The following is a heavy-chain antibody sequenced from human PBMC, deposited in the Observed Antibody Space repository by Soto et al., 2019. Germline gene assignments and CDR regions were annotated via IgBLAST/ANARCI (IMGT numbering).Heavy chain of an antibody. CDR1: GFTVSSNY. J-gene: IGHJ1*01. Sequence: EVQLVESGGGLIQPGGSLRLSCAASGFTVSSNYMSWVRQAPGKGLEWGSVIYSGGSTYYADSVKGRFTISRNNSKKTLYLPKNSLTAEDTAVYYCARDRVESGYPEYFQHWGQGTLVNVSS. V-gene: IGHV3-53*01. CDR3: ARDRVESGYPEYFQH. CDR2: IYSGGST. D-gene: IGHD3-22*01.